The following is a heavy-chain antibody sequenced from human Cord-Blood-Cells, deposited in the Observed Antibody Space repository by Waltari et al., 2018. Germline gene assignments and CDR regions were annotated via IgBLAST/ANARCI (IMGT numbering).Heavy chain of an antibody. CDR3: AKVPTGGYFDY. D-gene: IGHD7-27*01. CDR2: ISYDGSNK. CDR1: GFTFSSYG. Sequence: QVQLVESGGGVVQPGRSLRLSCAASGFTFSSYGMHWVRQAPGKGLEWVAVISYDGSNKYYADSVKGRFTISRDNSKNTLYLQMNSLRAEDTAVYYCAKVPTGGYFDYWGQGTLVTVSS. V-gene: IGHV3-30*18. J-gene: IGHJ4*02.